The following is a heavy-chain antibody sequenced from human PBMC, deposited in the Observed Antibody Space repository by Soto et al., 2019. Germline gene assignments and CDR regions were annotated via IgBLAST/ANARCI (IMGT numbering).Heavy chain of an antibody. CDR2: IIPILGIA. J-gene: IGHJ4*02. D-gene: IGHD4-17*01. CDR1: GGTFSSYT. V-gene: IGHV1-69*02. Sequence: QVQLVQSGAEVKKPGSSVKVSCKASGGTFSSYTISWVRQAPGQGLEWMGRIIPILGIANYAQKFQGRVTITADKSTSTAYMELSSLRSEDMAVYYCARYGDYANYFDYWGQGTLVTVSS. CDR3: ARYGDYANYFDY.